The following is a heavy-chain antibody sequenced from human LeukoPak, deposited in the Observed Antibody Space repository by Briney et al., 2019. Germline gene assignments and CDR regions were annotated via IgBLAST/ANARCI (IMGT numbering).Heavy chain of an antibody. Sequence: QSGGSLRLSCAASGFTFSGYWMDWVRQAPGKGLEWVATIKQDGSEIYYVDSVKGRFTISRDNAKNTLNLQMNSLRAEDTAVYYCARDLGQYYDTSDNWFDPWGQGTLVTVSS. V-gene: IGHV3-7*01. D-gene: IGHD3-22*01. CDR3: ARDLGQYYDTSDNWFDP. J-gene: IGHJ5*02. CDR1: GFTFSGYW. CDR2: IKQDGSEI.